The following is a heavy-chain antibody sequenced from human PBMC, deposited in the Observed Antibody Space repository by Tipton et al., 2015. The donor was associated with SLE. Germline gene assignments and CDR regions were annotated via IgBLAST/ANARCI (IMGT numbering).Heavy chain of an antibody. CDR1: GFTFSDYY. Sequence: SLRLSCAASGFTFSDYYVSWIRQAPGKGLEWVSYISSSGSTIYYADSVKGRFTISRDNAKNSLYLQMNSLRAEDTAVYYCARWGSSSSSSAFDIWGQGTMVTVSS. CDR3: ARWGSSSSSSAFDI. J-gene: IGHJ3*02. CDR2: ISSSGSTI. D-gene: IGHD6-6*01. V-gene: IGHV3-11*01.